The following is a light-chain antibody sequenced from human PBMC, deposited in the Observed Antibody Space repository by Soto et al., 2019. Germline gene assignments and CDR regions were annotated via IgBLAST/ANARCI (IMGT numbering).Light chain of an antibody. CDR1: SSDVGGYNY. CDR3: SSYTGSNTPVV. Sequence: QSALTQPASVSGSPGQSITISCTGTSSDVGGYNYVSWYQQHPGNAPNLIIFDVSNRPSGVSNRFSGSKSGNSASLTISGLQAEDEADYYCSSYTGSNTPVVFGGGTKLTV. V-gene: IGLV2-14*01. J-gene: IGLJ2*01. CDR2: DVS.